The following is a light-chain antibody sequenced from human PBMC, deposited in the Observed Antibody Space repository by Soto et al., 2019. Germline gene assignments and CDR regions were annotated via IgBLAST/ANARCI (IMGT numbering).Light chain of an antibody. Sequence: QSALTQPASVSGSPGQSITISCTGTSSDVGSYNLVSWYQQHPGKAPKPMIYEGSTRPSGVSNRFSGSKSGNTASLTISGLQAEDEAEYYCCSYAGSSTFVVFGGGTKLTVL. J-gene: IGLJ2*01. V-gene: IGLV2-23*01. CDR3: CSYAGSSTFVV. CDR2: EGS. CDR1: SSDVGSYNL.